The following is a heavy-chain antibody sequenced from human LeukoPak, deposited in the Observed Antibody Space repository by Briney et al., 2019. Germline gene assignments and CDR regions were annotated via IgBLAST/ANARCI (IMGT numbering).Heavy chain of an antibody. V-gene: IGHV3-64*01. CDR1: GFTFSSYA. CDR2: ISSNGGST. D-gene: IGHD3-22*01. J-gene: IGHJ1*01. CDR3: PRENNYYDSSGYQKYIQH. Sequence: PGGSLRLSCAASGFTFSSYAMHWVRQAPGKGLEYVSAISSNGGSTYYANSVKGRFTISRDNSKNALYLQMCSLRAEHMAVYYCPRENNYYDSSGYQKYIQHWGQGTRVTLSS.